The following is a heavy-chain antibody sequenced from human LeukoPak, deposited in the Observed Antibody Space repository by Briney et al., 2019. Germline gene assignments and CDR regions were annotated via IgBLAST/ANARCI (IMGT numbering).Heavy chain of an antibody. CDR2: INLNSGGT. CDR3: ASFRNLDAFDI. V-gene: IGHV1-2*02. J-gene: IGHJ3*02. D-gene: IGHD1-14*01. CDR1: GYTFTGYY. Sequence: ASVKVSCKASGYTFTGYYMHWVRQAPGQGLEWMGWINLNSGGTNYAQKLQGRVTMTTDTSTSTAYMELRSLRSDDMAVYYCASFRNLDAFDIWGQGTMVTVSS.